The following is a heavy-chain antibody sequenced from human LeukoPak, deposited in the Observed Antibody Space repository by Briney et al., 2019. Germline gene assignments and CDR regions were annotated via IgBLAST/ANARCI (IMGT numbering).Heavy chain of an antibody. CDR1: GFTFSSYS. J-gene: IGHJ4*02. D-gene: IGHD6-13*01. CDR3: ARDGAGTFDY. Sequence: GGSLTLSCAAYGFTFSSYSMNWVRQAPGKGLEWVSSISSSSSYIYYADSVKGRFTISRDNAKNSLYLQMNSLRAEDTAVYYCARDGAGTFDYWGQGTLVTVSS. V-gene: IGHV3-21*01. CDR2: ISSSSSYI.